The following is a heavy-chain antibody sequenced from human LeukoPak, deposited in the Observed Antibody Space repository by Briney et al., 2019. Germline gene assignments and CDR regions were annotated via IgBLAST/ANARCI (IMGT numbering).Heavy chain of an antibody. D-gene: IGHD6-19*01. CDR3: ARAFSSGWYPYSIGGLWFDY. V-gene: IGHV4-59*01. J-gene: IGHJ4*02. Sequence: PSETLSLTCTVSGGSMSSYYWRWIRQPPGKGLEWIGYIYYTGSTNYNPSLKSRVTISVDTSKNQFSLKLSSVTAADTAVYYCARAFSSGWYPYSIGGLWFDYWGQGTLVTVSS. CDR1: GGSMSSYY. CDR2: IYYTGST.